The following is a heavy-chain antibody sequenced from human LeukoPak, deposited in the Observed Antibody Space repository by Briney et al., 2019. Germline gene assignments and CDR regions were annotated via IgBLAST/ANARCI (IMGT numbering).Heavy chain of an antibody. D-gene: IGHD4-17*01. CDR1: GYSISSGYY. CDR2: IYQSGNT. J-gene: IGHJ4*02. V-gene: IGHV4-38-2*02. Sequence: SETLSLTCTVSGYSISSGYYWAWIRQPPGKGLEWIGSIYQSGNTYSNSSLKSRVTISVDTSKNQFSLNLNSVTAADTAVYYCAKTSPGYGDFDYWGQGTLVTVSS. CDR3: AKTSPGYGDFDY.